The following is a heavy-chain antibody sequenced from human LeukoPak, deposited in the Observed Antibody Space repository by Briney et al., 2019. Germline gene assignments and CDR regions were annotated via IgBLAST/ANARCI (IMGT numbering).Heavy chain of an antibody. CDR2: IHTSGST. CDR3: ARELNLVRGVSYSWFDP. CDR1: GGSISSGNYF. Sequence: SETLSLTCTVSGGSISSGNYFWSWIRQPAGKGLEWIGRIHTSGSTNYNSSLKSRVTISIGTPKNQFSLKLSSVTAADTAVYYCARELNLVRGVSYSWFDPWGQGTLVTVSS. V-gene: IGHV4-61*02. J-gene: IGHJ5*02. D-gene: IGHD3-10*01.